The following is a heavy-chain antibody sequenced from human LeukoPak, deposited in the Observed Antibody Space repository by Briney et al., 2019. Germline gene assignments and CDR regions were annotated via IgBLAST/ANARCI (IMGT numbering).Heavy chain of an antibody. V-gene: IGHV3-7*03. Sequence: GGSLRLSCEASEFTFTTYWMSWVRQAPGKGLEWVANIKQDGSEKYYVDSVKGRFTISRDNAKNSVYLQMNSLRAEDTAVYYCAKGMYYDFWSGYSEYYFDYRGQGTLVTVSS. D-gene: IGHD3-3*01. J-gene: IGHJ4*02. CDR1: EFTFTTYW. CDR3: AKGMYYDFWSGYSEYYFDY. CDR2: IKQDGSEK.